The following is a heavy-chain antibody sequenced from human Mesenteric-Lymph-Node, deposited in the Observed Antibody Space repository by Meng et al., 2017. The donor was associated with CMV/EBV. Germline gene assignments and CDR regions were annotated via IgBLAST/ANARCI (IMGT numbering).Heavy chain of an antibody. Sequence: CTVTGDSIISGSYYWGWIRQPPGKGLEWIGSRYYSRSAYYNPSLKSRVTMSVDTSKNQFSLKLSSVTAADTGIYYCARVRGVSWFDPWGQGTLVTVSS. J-gene: IGHJ5*02. CDR2: RYYSRSA. CDR1: GDSIISGSYY. V-gene: IGHV4-39*07. D-gene: IGHD3-10*01. CDR3: ARVRGVSWFDP.